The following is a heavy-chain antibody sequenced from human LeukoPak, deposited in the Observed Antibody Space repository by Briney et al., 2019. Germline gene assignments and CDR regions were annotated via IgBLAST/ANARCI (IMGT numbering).Heavy chain of an antibody. J-gene: IGHJ1*01. V-gene: IGHV4-4*02. CDR2: MYHSGST. Sequence: SETLSLTCAASGGSISSSIRWSWVRQPPGRDLEWIGEMYHSGSTNYDPSLRSRVTTSVDKSKNQFSLKLSSVTAADTAVYYCASGYCSGGSCSEEYFQHWGQGTLVTVSS. D-gene: IGHD2-15*01. CDR1: GGSISSSIR. CDR3: ASGYCSGGSCSEEYFQH.